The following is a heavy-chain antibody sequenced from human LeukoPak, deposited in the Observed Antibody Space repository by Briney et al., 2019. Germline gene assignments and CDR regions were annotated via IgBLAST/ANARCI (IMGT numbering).Heavy chain of an antibody. CDR1: GDSFTSYD. D-gene: IGHD3-3*01. CDR3: VRTAGIFWSGAYYFDS. Sequence: GASVKVSCKASGDSFTSYDINWVRRATGQGLEWMGWMNPNSGNIGYAHKFQGRLTMTRNTSRSTAYMELRSLTSDDTAVYYCVRTAGIFWSGAYYFDSWGQGTLVTVSS. J-gene: IGHJ4*02. V-gene: IGHV1-8*01. CDR2: MNPNSGNI.